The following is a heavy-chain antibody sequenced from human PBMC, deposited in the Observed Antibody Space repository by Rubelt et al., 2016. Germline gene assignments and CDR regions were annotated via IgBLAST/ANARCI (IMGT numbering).Heavy chain of an antibody. J-gene: IGHJ4*02. CDR1: GFTFSSCA. CDR3: AKKGGDFWSGPVDY. CDR2: IRGSGGTT. V-gene: IGHV3-23*01. D-gene: IGHD3-3*01. Sequence: GSLRLSCAASGFTFSSCAVSWVRQAPGKGLEWVSLIRGSGGTTHYADSVKGRFTVSRDNSKNTLYLQMNSLRAEDTAVYYCAKKGGDFWSGPVDYWGQGTLVTVSS.